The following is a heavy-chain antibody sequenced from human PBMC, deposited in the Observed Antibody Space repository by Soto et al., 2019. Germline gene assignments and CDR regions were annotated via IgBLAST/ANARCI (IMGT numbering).Heavy chain of an antibody. J-gene: IGHJ4*02. Sequence: QMQLVQSGAEVKKPGSSVKVSCKTSGGIFSTYAISWLRQAPGQGPEWMGGIIPIFGTPNYAQRFQGRVTITADESTSTAYMELSRLRSEDTAVYYCARDRDDYGSGNYYNRIDFWGQGTLVTVSS. V-gene: IGHV1-69*01. CDR2: IIPIFGTP. D-gene: IGHD3-10*01. CDR1: GGIFSTYA. CDR3: ARDRDDYGSGNYYNRIDF.